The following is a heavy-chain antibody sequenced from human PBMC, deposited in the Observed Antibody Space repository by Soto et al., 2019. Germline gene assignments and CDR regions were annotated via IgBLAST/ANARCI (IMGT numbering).Heavy chain of an antibody. J-gene: IGHJ6*02. CDR2: IYPGDSDT. CDR1: GFTFTSYW. V-gene: IGHV5-51*01. Sequence: PGESLKISCKGSGFTFTSYWIAWVRQMPGKGLEWMGIIYPGDSDTKYNPSFQGQVTISXXXXXXTXYXQXXXLKAXDTAIYYCAASIFYYGMDVWGQGTTVTVSS. CDR3: AASIFYYGMDV.